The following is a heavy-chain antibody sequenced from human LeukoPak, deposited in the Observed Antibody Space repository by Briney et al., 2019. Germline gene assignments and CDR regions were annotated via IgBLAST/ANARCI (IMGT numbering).Heavy chain of an antibody. D-gene: IGHD2-2*01. J-gene: IGHJ5*02. CDR2: INPNSGGT. CDR1: GYTFTVYY. CDR3: ASKGYCSSTSCYGFDP. Sequence: SVNVSFKASGYTFTVYYMHWVRQAPGQGLEWMGWINPNSGGTNYAQKFQGRVTMTRDTSISTAYMELSRLRSDDTAVYYCASKGYCSSTSCYGFDPWGQGTLVTVSS. V-gene: IGHV1-2*02.